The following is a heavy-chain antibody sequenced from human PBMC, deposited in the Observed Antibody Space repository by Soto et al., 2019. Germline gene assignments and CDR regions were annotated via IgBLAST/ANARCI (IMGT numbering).Heavy chain of an antibody. D-gene: IGHD6-19*01. J-gene: IGHJ4*02. V-gene: IGHV4-34*01. CDR1: GGTFSGYD. CDR3: ARGGGNGWYCDY. CDR2: INHSGST. Sequence: SETLSLTCAVDGGTFSGYDWSWIRQPPGKGLEWIGEINHSGSTNYNPSLKSRVTISVDTSKSQFSLKLSSVTAADTAVYYCARGGGNGWYCDYWGQGVLVTVSS.